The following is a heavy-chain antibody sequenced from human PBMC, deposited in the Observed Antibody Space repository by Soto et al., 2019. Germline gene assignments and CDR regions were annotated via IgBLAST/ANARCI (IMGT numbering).Heavy chain of an antibody. V-gene: IGHV4-59*01. D-gene: IGHD6-13*01. Sequence: PSETLSLTCTVSGGSXSSYYWSWIRQPPGKGLEWIGYIYYSGSTNYNPSLKSRVTISVDTSKNQFSLKLSSVTAADTAVYYCARRLKQLVLFDYWGQGTLVTVSS. CDR1: GGSXSSYY. J-gene: IGHJ4*02. CDR2: IYYSGST. CDR3: ARRLKQLVLFDY.